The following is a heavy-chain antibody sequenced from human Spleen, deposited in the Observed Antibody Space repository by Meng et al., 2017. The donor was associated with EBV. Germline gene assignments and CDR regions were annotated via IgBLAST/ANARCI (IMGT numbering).Heavy chain of an antibody. Sequence: QRRRVQSGAEGKKPGSSVKVSCKVSGGNFSNYGISWVRQAPGQGLEWMGGIIPMYGNTNYPQTLQGRVTITADKSTTTVYMELSSLRSDDTAVYYCAREASQSYFSSWFDPWGQGTLVTVSS. CDR3: AREASQSYFSSWFDP. CDR1: GGNFSNYG. J-gene: IGHJ5*02. D-gene: IGHD3-10*01. CDR2: IIPMYGNT. V-gene: IGHV1-69*06.